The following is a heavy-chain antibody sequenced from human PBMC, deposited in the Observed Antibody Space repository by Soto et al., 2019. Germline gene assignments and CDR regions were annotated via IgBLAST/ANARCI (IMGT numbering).Heavy chain of an antibody. CDR1: GGSISSGGYY. Sequence: SETLSLTCTVSGGSISSGGYYWSWIRQHPGKGLEWIGYIYYSGSTYYNPSLKSRVTISVDTSKIQFSLKLSSVAAADTAVYYCARVRFSDYYYYMDVWGKGTTVTVSS. CDR2: IYYSGST. V-gene: IGHV4-31*03. J-gene: IGHJ6*03. CDR3: ARVRFSDYYYYMDV.